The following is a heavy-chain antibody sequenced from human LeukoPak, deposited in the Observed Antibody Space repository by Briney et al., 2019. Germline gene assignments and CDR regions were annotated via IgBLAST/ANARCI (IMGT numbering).Heavy chain of an antibody. Sequence: ASVKVSCKASGYTFTRYYMHWVRQAPGQGLEWMGIINPSGGNTNYAQKFQGRVTMTRDMSTSTVYMELSSLRSEDMAVYYCARGSVNYYYYYYMDVWGKGTTVTVSS. CDR3: ARGSVNYYYYYYMDV. CDR2: INPSGGNT. CDR1: GYTFTRYY. D-gene: IGHD4-17*01. V-gene: IGHV1-46*01. J-gene: IGHJ6*03.